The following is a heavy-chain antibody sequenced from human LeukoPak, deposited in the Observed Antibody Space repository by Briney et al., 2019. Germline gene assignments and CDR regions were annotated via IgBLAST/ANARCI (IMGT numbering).Heavy chain of an antibody. J-gene: IGHJ4*02. Sequence: ASVKVSCKASGYTFSGTGWYLYWLRQAPGQGLECMGWIYPNKGDTAYAQKFQGRVAMTRDTSISTAYMELRSLRRDDTAVYYCARDGPAQMVDFDYWGQGTLVTVSS. V-gene: IGHV1-2*02. CDR2: IYPNKGDT. CDR1: GYTFSGTGWY. CDR3: ARDGPAQMVDFDY. D-gene: IGHD3-10*01.